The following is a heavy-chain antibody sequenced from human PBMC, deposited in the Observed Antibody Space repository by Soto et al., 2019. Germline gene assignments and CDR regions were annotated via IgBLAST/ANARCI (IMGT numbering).Heavy chain of an antibody. CDR2: ISPFNGNT. D-gene: IGHD3-10*01. V-gene: IGHV1-18*01. Sequence: ASVKVSCKSSGYPFTHYGITWVRQAPGQGLEWMGWISPFNGNTNYAQKLQGRVTMTTDTSTSTAYMELRSLRSDDTAVYYCARAPRITMVRGVSNWFDPWGQGTLVTVSS. J-gene: IGHJ5*02. CDR1: GYPFTHYG. CDR3: ARAPRITMVRGVSNWFDP.